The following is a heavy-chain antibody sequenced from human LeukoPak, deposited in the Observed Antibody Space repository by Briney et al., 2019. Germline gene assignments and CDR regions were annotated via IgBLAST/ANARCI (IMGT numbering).Heavy chain of an antibody. CDR1: GFSFSNYN. J-gene: IGHJ4*02. CDR3: AKDRMTFYDTWSGYYLDY. CDR2: ISTSSSNI. Sequence: AGGSLRLSCAASGFSFSNYNMNWVRQAPGKGLECVSYISTSSSNIYYADSVKGRFTISRDNAKNSLYLQMNSLRAEDTAVYYCAKDRMTFYDTWSGYYLDYWGQGTLVTVSS. D-gene: IGHD3-3*01. V-gene: IGHV3-48*04.